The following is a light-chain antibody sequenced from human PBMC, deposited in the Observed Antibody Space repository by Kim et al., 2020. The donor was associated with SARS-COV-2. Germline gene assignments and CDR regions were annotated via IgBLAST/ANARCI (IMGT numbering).Light chain of an antibody. J-gene: IGKJ4*01. V-gene: IGKV3-15*01. Sequence: EIVMTQSPATLSVSPGERATLSCRAGQSVSSDLAWYQQKPGQTPRLLIYDTSTRATGIPARFSGSGSGTEFTLTISSLQSEDFGVYYCQQYNKWPLTFGGGTKLEI. CDR2: DTS. CDR3: QQYNKWPLT. CDR1: QSVSSD.